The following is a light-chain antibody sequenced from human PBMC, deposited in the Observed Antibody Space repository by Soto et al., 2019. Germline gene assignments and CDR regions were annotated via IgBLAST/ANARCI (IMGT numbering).Light chain of an antibody. CDR2: YDS. J-gene: IGLJ2*01. CDR1: NIGSKS. Sequence: SYELTQPPSVSVAPGKTARITCGGNNIGSKSVHWYQQNPGQAPVLVIYYDSDRPSGIPERFSGSNSGNTATLTISRVEAGDEADYYCQVWDSSSDPVVFGGGTQLTVL. CDR3: QVWDSSSDPVV. V-gene: IGLV3-21*04.